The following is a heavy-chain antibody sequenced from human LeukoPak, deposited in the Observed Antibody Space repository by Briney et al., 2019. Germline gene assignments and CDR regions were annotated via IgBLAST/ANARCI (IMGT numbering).Heavy chain of an antibody. CDR2: INPSGGST. Sequence: ASVKVSCKASGYTFTSYYMHWVRQAPGQGLEWMGIINPSGGSTSYAQKFQDRVTMTRDTSTSTVYMELSSLRSEDTAVYYCARVLRPKSSSWHHNWFDPWGQGTLVTVSS. V-gene: IGHV1-46*01. CDR3: ARVLRPKSSSWHHNWFDP. J-gene: IGHJ5*02. CDR1: GYTFTSYY. D-gene: IGHD6-13*01.